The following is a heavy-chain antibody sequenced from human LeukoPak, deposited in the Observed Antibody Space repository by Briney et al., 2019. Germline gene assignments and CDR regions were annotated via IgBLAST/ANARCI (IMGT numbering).Heavy chain of an antibody. J-gene: IGHJ5*02. Sequence: GDSLKISCKGSGYSFTSYWIGWVRQMPGKGLEWMGIIYPGDSDTRYSPSFQGQVTISADKSISTAYLQWSSLKASDTAMYYCARHSKKYSSSSTGFDPWGQGTLVTV. CDR3: ARHSKKYSSSSTGFDP. CDR2: IYPGDSDT. V-gene: IGHV5-51*01. D-gene: IGHD6-13*01. CDR1: GYSFTSYW.